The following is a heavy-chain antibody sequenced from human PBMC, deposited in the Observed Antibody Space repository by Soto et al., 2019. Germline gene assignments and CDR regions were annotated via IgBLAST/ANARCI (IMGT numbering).Heavy chain of an antibody. Sequence: PGESLKISCKGSGYSFTSYWISWVRQMPGKGLEWMGRIDPSDSYTNYSPSFQGHVTISSDKSISTAYLQWSSLKASDTAMYYFARPDCSSTSCTYYYYYGMDVWGQGTTVTVSS. CDR2: IDPSDSYT. CDR3: ARPDCSSTSCTYYYYYGMDV. D-gene: IGHD2-2*01. CDR1: GYSFTSYW. J-gene: IGHJ6*02. V-gene: IGHV5-10-1*01.